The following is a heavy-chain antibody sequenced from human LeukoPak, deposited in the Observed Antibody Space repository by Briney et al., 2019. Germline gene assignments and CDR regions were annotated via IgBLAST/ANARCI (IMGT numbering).Heavy chain of an antibody. D-gene: IGHD5-18*01. CDR2: IYYSGST. J-gene: IGHJ4*02. V-gene: IGHV4-59*01. Sequence: SETLSLTCTVSCGSISSYYWSWIRQPPGKGLEWIGYIYYSGSTNYNPSLKSRVTISVDTSKNQFSLKLSSVTAADTAVYYCARGNTAMVAYYFDYRGQGTLVTVSS. CDR1: CGSISSYY. CDR3: ARGNTAMVAYYFDY.